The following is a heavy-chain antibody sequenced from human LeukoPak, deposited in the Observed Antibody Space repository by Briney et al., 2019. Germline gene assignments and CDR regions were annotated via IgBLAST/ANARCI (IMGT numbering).Heavy chain of an antibody. CDR1: GFTFSSYG. V-gene: IGHV3-30*19. Sequence: GGSLRLSCAASGFTFSSYGMHWVRQAPGKGLEWVAVISYDGSNKYYADSVKGRFTISRDNSKNTLYLQMNSLRAEDTAVYYCARDSDYAPVVVAFDIWGQGTMVTVSS. J-gene: IGHJ3*02. CDR3: ARDSDYAPVVVAFDI. CDR2: ISYDGSNK. D-gene: IGHD4-17*01.